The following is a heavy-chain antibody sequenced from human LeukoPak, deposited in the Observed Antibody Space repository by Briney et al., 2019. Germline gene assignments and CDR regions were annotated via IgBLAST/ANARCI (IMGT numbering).Heavy chain of an antibody. J-gene: IGHJ4*02. CDR3: ARRGSWKGLTGYYKRYYFDY. V-gene: IGHV4-59*12. CDR2: AADSGST. Sequence: SETLSLTCTVSGDSMSDYFWTWIRQPPGKGLEWIGYAADSGSTNYNPSLKSRVTISVDTSKNQFSLKLSSVTAADTAVYYCARRGSWKGLTGYYKRYYFDYWGQGTLVTVSS. D-gene: IGHD3-9*01. CDR1: GDSMSDYF.